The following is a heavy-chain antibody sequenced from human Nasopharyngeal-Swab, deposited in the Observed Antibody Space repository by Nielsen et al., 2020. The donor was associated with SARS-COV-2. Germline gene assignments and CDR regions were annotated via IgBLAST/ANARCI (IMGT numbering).Heavy chain of an antibody. Sequence: SETLSLTCTVSGGSISSGGYYWSWIRQHPGKGLEWIGYIYYSGSTYYNPSLKSRVAISVVTSKNQFSLKLSSVTAADTAVYYCARGGDWQENFQHWGRGTLVTVSS. CDR1: GGSISSGGYY. J-gene: IGHJ1*01. V-gene: IGHV4-30-4*08. CDR3: ARGGDWQENFQH. CDR2: IYYSGST. D-gene: IGHD2-21*02.